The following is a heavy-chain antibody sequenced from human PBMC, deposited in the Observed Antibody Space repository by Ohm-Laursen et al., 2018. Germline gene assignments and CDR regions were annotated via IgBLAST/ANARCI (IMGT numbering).Heavy chain of an antibody. CDR2: ISSSGSTI. V-gene: IGHV3-11*01. CDR3: AKGIRDFWSGWRFIDP. D-gene: IGHD3-3*01. CDR1: GFTFSDYY. Sequence: SLRLSCAASGFTFSDYYMSWIRQAPGKGLEWVSYISSSGSTIYYADSVKGRFTISRDNAKNSLYLQMNSLRAEDTAVYYCAKGIRDFWSGWRFIDPWGQGTLVTVSS. J-gene: IGHJ5*02.